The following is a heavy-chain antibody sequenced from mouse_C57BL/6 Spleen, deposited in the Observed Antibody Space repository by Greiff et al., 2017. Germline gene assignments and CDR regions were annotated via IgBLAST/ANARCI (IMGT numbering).Heavy chain of an antibody. D-gene: IGHD2-3*01. J-gene: IGHJ2*01. V-gene: IGHV3-6*01. Sequence: DVQLQESGPGLVKPSQSLSLTCSVTGYSITSGYYWNWIRQFPGNKLEWMGYISYDGSNNYNPSLKNRISITRDTSKNQFFLKLNSVTTEDTATYYCAREGYDYFDYWGQGTTLTVSS. CDR1: GYSITSGYY. CDR3: AREGYDYFDY. CDR2: ISYDGSN.